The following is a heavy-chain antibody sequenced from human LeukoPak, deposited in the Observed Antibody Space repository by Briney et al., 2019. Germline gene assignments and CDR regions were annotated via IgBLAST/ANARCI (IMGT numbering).Heavy chain of an antibody. CDR1: GFTFRSDA. CDR3: ARDSKGYYGSGS. J-gene: IGHJ4*02. V-gene: IGHV3-48*04. CDR2: ISSSGSTI. D-gene: IGHD3-10*01. Sequence: GGSLRLSCAASGFTFRSDAMSWVRQAPGKGLEWVSYISSSGSTIYYADSVKGRFTISRDNAKNSLYLQMNSLRAEDTAVYYCARDSKGYYGSGSWGQGTLVTVSS.